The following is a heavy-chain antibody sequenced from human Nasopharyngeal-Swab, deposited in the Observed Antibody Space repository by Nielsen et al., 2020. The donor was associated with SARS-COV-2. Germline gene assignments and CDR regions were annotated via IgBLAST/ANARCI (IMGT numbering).Heavy chain of an antibody. V-gene: IGHV3-30*04. CDR3: ARDRGGYSYFDY. CDR1: GFTFSSYA. J-gene: IGHJ4*02. Sequence: GESLKISCAASGFTFSSYAMHWVRQAPGKGLEWVAVISYDGSNKYYADSVKGRFTISRDNSKNTLYLQMNSLRAEDTAVYYCARDRGGYSYFDYWGQGTLVTVSS. D-gene: IGHD5-18*01. CDR2: ISYDGSNK.